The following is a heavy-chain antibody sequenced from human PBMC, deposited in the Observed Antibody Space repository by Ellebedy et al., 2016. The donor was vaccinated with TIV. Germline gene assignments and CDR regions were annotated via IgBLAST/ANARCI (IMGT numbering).Heavy chain of an antibody. CDR3: TKDGSGTMNF. D-gene: IGHD1-1*01. J-gene: IGHJ4*02. Sequence: GESLKISCAVSGFTFSTSWMSWVRQAPGQGLEWVANMNGDGNERYYVDSVEGRFTISRDNTRNSLYLQMNSLRADDTAVYYCTKDGSGTMNFWGQGTLVPVSS. V-gene: IGHV3-7*01. CDR1: GFTFSTSW. CDR2: MNGDGNER.